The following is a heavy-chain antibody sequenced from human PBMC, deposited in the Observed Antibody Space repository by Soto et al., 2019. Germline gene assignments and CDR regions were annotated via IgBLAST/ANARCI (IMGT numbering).Heavy chain of an antibody. Sequence: ASLKVSCKASGYTFTGYYMHWVRQAPGQELEWMGWINPNSGGTNYAQKFQGWVTMTRDTSISTAYMELSRLRSDDTAVYYCARGLYDFLGGDYWGQGTLVTVSS. CDR3: ARGLYDFLGGDY. CDR1: GYTFTGYY. J-gene: IGHJ4*02. V-gene: IGHV1-2*04. CDR2: INPNSGGT. D-gene: IGHD3-3*01.